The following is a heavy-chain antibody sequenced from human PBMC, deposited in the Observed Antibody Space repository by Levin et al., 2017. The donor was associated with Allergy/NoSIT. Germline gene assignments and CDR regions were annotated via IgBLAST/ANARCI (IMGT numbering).Heavy chain of an antibody. CDR1: GFTFSSYS. D-gene: IGHD7-27*01. CDR2: ISSTSSYI. V-gene: IGHV3-21*01. CDR3: ARTLGSWGTFDY. Sequence: AGGSLRLSCAASGFTFSSYSMNWVRQAPGKGLEWVSSISSTSSYIYYADSLKGRFTISRDNAKNSLHLQMNSLRAEDTAVYYCARTLGSWGTFDYWGQGTLVTVSS. J-gene: IGHJ4*02.